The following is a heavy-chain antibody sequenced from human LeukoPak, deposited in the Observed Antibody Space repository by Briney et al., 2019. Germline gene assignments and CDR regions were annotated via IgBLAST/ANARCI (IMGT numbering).Heavy chain of an antibody. CDR1: GFTFSSYS. D-gene: IGHD2-2*02. V-gene: IGHV3-21*01. Sequence: PGGSLRLSRAASGFTFSSYSMNWVRQVPGKGLEWVSSISSSSSYIYYADSVKGRFTISRDNAKNSLYLQMNSLRAEDTAVYYCARVGLQRWEVPAAIPVYFDYWGQGTLVTVSS. CDR2: ISSSSSYI. CDR3: ARVGLQRWEVPAAIPVYFDY. J-gene: IGHJ4*02.